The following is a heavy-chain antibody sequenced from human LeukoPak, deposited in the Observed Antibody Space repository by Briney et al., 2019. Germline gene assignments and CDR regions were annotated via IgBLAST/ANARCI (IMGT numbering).Heavy chain of an antibody. CDR2: INPSGGSA. CDR3: ARDLSHRTCLDF. J-gene: IGHJ4*02. CDR1: GYTVTTYF. V-gene: IGHV1-46*01. Sequence: ASVKLSSTASGYTVTTYFINWVRQAPGQGLEWMGLINPSGGSASYAQKFLGRVTMTRDTSTSPVYMRLSSVRSEVSDVDYCARDLSHRTCLDFWGQGTLVTVSS. D-gene: IGHD1-14*01.